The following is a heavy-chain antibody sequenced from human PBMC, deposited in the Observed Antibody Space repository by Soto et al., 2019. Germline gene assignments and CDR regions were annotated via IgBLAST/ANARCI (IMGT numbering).Heavy chain of an antibody. D-gene: IGHD4-4*01. CDR3: AKDPGYSNYYGIDV. V-gene: IGHV3-23*01. CDR2: ISGSGSST. CDR1: GFTFSDYY. J-gene: IGHJ6*02. Sequence: GGSLRLSCAASGFTFSDYYMSWIRQAPGKGLEWVSAISGSGSSTYYADSVKGRFTTSRDNSKNTLFLQMDSLRAEDTAVYYCAKDPGYSNYYGIDVWGQGTTVTVSS.